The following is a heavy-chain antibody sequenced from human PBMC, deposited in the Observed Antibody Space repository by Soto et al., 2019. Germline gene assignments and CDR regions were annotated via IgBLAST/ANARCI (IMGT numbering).Heavy chain of an antibody. J-gene: IGHJ4*02. CDR3: ARGVYDFWSGHPKGLDY. V-gene: IGHV3-73*02. CDR2: IRNKANNYAT. D-gene: IGHD3-3*01. Sequence: EVQLVESGGGLVQPGGSLKLSCAVSGFTFSGSAMHWVRQASGKGLEWVGRIRNKANNYATAYAVSVKGRFTISRDDSRNTAYLQMNSLKTEDTAVYYCARGVYDFWSGHPKGLDYWGQGTVVTVSS. CDR1: GFTFSGSA.